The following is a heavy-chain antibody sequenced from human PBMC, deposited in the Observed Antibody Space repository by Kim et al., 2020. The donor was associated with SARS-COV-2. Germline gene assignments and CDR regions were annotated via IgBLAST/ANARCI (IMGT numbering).Heavy chain of an antibody. CDR3: ARVRPGTYYDY. J-gene: IGHJ4*02. CDR2: IKEDGSEK. D-gene: IGHD2-21*01. Sequence: GGSLRLSCAASGFSFSTIWMSWVRQAPGKGLEWVAMIKEDGSEKYYVDSVKGRFTISRVNAKNSLYLQMNSLSAEDTAVYYCARVRPGTYYDYWGQGTLVTVSS. V-gene: IGHV3-7*01. CDR1: GFSFSTIW.